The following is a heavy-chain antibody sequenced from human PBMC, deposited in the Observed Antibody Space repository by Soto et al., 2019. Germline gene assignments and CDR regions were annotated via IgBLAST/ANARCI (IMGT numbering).Heavy chain of an antibody. CDR2: IIPIFGTA. Sequence: QVQLVQSGAEVKKPGSSVKVSCKASGGTFSSYAISLVRQAPGQGLEWMGGIIPIFGTANYAQKFQGRVTITADKSTSTAYMELSSLRSEDTAVYYCARALGYWSGCSFYFNWFDPWGQGTLVTVSS. V-gene: IGHV1-69*06. CDR3: ARALGYWSGCSFYFNWFDP. D-gene: IGHD2-15*01. J-gene: IGHJ5*02. CDR1: GGTFSSYA.